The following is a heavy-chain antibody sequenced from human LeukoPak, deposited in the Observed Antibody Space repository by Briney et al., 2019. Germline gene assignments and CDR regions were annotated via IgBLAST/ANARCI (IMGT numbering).Heavy chain of an antibody. CDR1: GYTFTSYG. D-gene: IGHD3-22*01. CDR2: ISAYSGNT. V-gene: IGHV1-18*01. Sequence: ASVKVSCKASGYTFTSYGISWVRQAPGQGLEWMGWISAYSGNTNYAQKVQGRVTMTTDTSTSTAYMELRSLRSDDTAVFYCARDSSEDFYDSSGYYSFDFWGQGTLVTVSS. J-gene: IGHJ4*02. CDR3: ARDSSEDFYDSSGYYSFDF.